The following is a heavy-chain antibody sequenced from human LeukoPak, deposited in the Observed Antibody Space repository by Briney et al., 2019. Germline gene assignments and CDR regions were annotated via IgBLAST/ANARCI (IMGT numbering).Heavy chain of an antibody. J-gene: IGHJ4*02. V-gene: IGHV3-48*01. CDR3: ARASSGYGFYSNY. Sequence: PGGSLRLSCAASGFNFSTYTMNWVRQAPGKGLEWLSYITSSSNSIYYADSVKDRFTISRDNAKNSLYLQMDSLRAEDTAVYYCARASSGYGFYSNYWGQGTLVTVSS. CDR1: GFNFSTYT. D-gene: IGHD3-22*01. CDR2: ITSSSNSI.